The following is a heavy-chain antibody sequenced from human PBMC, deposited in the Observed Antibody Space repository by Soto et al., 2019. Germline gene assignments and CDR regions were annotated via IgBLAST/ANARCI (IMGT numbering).Heavy chain of an antibody. V-gene: IGHV4-34*01. CDR2: INDSGST. D-gene: IGHD1-26*01. Sequence: WTWIRQPPGKGLEWIGEINDSGSTTHKPSINSRVTMSIDTSKNQFSLNLRSVTSADTGVYYFAKGGRFPEARYYFLDFWGHGTTGTVS. CDR3: AKGGRFPEARYYFLDF. J-gene: IGHJ6*02.